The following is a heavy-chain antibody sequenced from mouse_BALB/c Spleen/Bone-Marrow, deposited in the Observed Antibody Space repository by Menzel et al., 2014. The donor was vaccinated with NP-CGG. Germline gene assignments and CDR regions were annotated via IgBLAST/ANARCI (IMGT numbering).Heavy chain of an antibody. J-gene: IGHJ1*01. V-gene: IGHV2-9*02. CDR1: GFSLTSYG. CDR3: ARGGGSWYFDV. Sequence: VMLVESGPGLVAPSQSLSITCTVSGFSLTSYGVHWVRQPPGKGLEWLGVIWAGGSTNYNSALMSRLSISRDNSKSQVFLKMNSLQTDDTAMYYCARGGGSWYFDVWGAGTTVTVSS. CDR2: IWAGGST.